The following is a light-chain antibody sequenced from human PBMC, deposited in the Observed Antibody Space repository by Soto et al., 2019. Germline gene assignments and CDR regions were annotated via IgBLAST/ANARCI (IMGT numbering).Light chain of an antibody. CDR3: CSYAGSFSYV. CDR1: SSDVGSYNL. Sequence: QSVLTQPASVSGSPGQSITISRTGTSSDVGSYNLVSWYQQHPGKAPKLMIYEVSKRPSGVSNRFSGSKSGNTASLTISGLQAEDEADYYCCSYAGSFSYVFGTGTKVTVL. V-gene: IGLV2-23*02. CDR2: EVS. J-gene: IGLJ1*01.